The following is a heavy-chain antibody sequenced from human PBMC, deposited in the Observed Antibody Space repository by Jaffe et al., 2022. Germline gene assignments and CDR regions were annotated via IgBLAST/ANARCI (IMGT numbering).Heavy chain of an antibody. D-gene: IGHD3-10*01. CDR2: IRYDGSNK. V-gene: IGHV3-30*02. J-gene: IGHJ4*02. CDR3: AKDPYYGSGSPVNYFDY. CDR1: GFTFSSYG. Sequence: QVQLVESGGGVVQPGGSLRLSCAASGFTFSSYGMHWVRQAPGKGLEWVAFIRYDGSNKYYADSVKGRFTISRDNSKNTLYLQMNSLRAEDTAVYYCAKDPYYGSGSPVNYFDYWGQGTLVTVSS.